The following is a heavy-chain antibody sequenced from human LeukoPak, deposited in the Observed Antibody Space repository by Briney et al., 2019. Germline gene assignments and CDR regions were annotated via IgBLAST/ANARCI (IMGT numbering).Heavy chain of an antibody. Sequence: GGSLRLSCAASGFTFSSYEMNWVRQAPGKGLEWVSYISSRGSTIYYADSVKGRFTISRDNAKNSLYLQMNSLRAEDTAVYYCARVSSGWYFDYWGQGTLVTVSS. CDR1: GFTFSSYE. V-gene: IGHV3-48*03. CDR2: ISSRGSTI. CDR3: ARVSSGWYFDY. D-gene: IGHD6-19*01. J-gene: IGHJ4*02.